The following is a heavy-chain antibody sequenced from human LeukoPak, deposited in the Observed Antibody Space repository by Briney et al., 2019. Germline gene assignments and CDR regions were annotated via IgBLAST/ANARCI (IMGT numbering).Heavy chain of an antibody. CDR2: IYYSGST. D-gene: IGHD2-2*01. CDR3: GGFSTSDRPNYYYGMDV. CDR1: GGSVSSGSYY. Sequence: SETLSLTCTVSGGSVSSGSYYWSWIRQPPGKGLEWIGYIYYSGSTNYNPSLKSRVTISVDTSKNQFSLKLSSVTAADTAVCYCGGFSTSDRPNYYYGMDVWGKGTTVTVSS. V-gene: IGHV4-61*01. J-gene: IGHJ6*04.